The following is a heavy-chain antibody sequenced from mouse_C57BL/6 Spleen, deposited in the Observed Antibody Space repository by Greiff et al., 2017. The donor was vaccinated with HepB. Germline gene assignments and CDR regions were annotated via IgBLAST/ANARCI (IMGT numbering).Heavy chain of an antibody. V-gene: IGHV5-6*02. CDR1: GFTFSSYG. D-gene: IGHD4-1*01. Sequence: EVKLVESGGDLVKPGGSLKLSCAASGFTFSSYGMSWVRQTPDKRLEWVATISSGGSYTYYPDSVKGRFTISRDNAKNTLYLQMSSLKSEDTAMYYCARRWDWFAYWGQGTLVTVSA. CDR2: ISSGGSYT. J-gene: IGHJ3*01. CDR3: ARRWDWFAY.